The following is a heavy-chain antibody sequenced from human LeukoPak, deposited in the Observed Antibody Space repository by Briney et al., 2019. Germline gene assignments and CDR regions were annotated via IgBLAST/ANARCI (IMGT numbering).Heavy chain of an antibody. CDR2: IKSKTDGGTT. J-gene: IGHJ6*02. CDR3: TTDRMVRGVIIANYYYDMDV. D-gene: IGHD3-10*01. Sequence: GGSLRLSCAASGFTFSNAWMSWVRQTPGNGLEWVGRIKSKTDGGTTDYAAPVKGRFTISRDDSKNTLYLQMNTLKTEDTAVYYCTTDRMVRGVIIANYYYDMDVWGQGTTVTVSS. CDR1: GFTFSNAW. V-gene: IGHV3-15*01.